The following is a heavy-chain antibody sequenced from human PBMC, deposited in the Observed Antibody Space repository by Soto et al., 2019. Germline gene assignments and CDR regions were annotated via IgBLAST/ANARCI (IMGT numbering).Heavy chain of an antibody. CDR3: ARDLGGSHDY. Sequence: PGGALRLSCAASGVTFSTYWMHWVRQAPGKGLVWVSRIKTDGSVTTYADSVKGRFTISRDNAKNTLYLQMNTLRAEDTAVYYCARDLGGSHDYWGRGTLVTVSS. D-gene: IGHD3-16*01. CDR1: GVTFSTYW. J-gene: IGHJ4*02. V-gene: IGHV3-74*01. CDR2: IKTDGSVT.